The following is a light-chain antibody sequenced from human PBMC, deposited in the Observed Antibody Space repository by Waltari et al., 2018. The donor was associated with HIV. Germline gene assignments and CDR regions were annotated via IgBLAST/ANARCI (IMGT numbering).Light chain of an antibody. J-gene: IGKJ1*01. CDR1: QSISTY. CDR3: QQGYRTPRT. Sequence: DIQMTQSPSSLSASVGDRVTITCRASQSISTYLNWYQLKPGKAPKLLIYAASSLQSGVPSRFSGSESGTDFTLTISSLQAEDVATYYCQQGYRTPRTFGQGTKVEIK. V-gene: IGKV1-39*01. CDR2: AAS.